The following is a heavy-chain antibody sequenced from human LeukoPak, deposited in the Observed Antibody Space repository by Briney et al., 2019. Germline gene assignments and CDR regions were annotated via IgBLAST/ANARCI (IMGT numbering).Heavy chain of an antibody. V-gene: IGHV4-39*01. J-gene: IGHJ4*02. D-gene: IGHD1-20*01. Sequence: PSETLSLTCTVSGGSISRSSYYWRWMRQPPGKALVCFGSIYYSGSTYYNPSLKSRVTISVETSKNKVSLRLSSVTAADTVVYYCAKYNWNDEALDYWGQGTLVTVSS. CDR1: GGSISRSSYY. CDR2: IYYSGST. CDR3: AKYNWNDEALDY.